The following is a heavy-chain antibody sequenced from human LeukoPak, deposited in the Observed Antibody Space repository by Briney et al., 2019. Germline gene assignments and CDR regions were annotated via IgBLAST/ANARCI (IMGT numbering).Heavy chain of an antibody. Sequence: GGSLRLSCAASGFTFSSYAMHWVRQAPGKGLEWVTVISYDGSNKYYADSVKGRFTISRDNAKNSLYLQMNSLRAEDTAVYYCARRITAAGGGFAYWGQGTLVTVSS. CDR3: ARRITAAGGGFAY. CDR1: GFTFSSYA. V-gene: IGHV3-30-3*01. J-gene: IGHJ4*02. D-gene: IGHD6-13*01. CDR2: ISYDGSNK.